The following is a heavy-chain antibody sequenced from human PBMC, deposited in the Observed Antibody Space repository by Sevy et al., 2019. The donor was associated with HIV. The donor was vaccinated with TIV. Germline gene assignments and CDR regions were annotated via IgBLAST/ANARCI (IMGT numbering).Heavy chain of an antibody. CDR1: GFTFNRYW. CDR2: IKLDGSEK. J-gene: IGHJ6*02. CDR3: ARYCNSATCLWGLDV. D-gene: IGHD3-22*01. V-gene: IGHV3-7*03. Sequence: GESLKISCAASGFTFNRYWMSWVRQAPGKGLQWVANIKLDGSEKYYLDSVRGRFTISRDNAKNSLYLQMNSLRAEDTAVYYCARYCNSATCLWGLDVWGLGTTVTVSS.